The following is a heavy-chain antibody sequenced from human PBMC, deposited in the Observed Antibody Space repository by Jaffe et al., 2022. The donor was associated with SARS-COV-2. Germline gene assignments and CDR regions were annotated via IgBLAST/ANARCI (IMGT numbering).Heavy chain of an antibody. D-gene: IGHD6-19*01. CDR1: GFTFSSYG. J-gene: IGHJ4*02. V-gene: IGHV3-30*18. CDR3: AKGSRVAVAGPMDY. Sequence: QVQLVESGGGVVQPGRSLRLSCAASGFTFSSYGMHWVRQAPGKGLEWVAVISYDGSNKYYADSVKGRFTISRDNSKNTLYLQMNSLRAEDTAVYYCAKGSRVAVAGPMDYWGQGTLVTVSS. CDR2: ISYDGSNK.